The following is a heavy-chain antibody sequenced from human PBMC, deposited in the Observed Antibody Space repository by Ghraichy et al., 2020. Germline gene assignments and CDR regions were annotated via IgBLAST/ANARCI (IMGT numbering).Heavy chain of an antibody. J-gene: IGHJ1*01. CDR2: ISGSGGST. CDR1: GFTFSSYA. CDR3: AKDHGDSHLGYFQH. D-gene: IGHD4-17*01. Sequence: GESLNISCAASGFTFSSYAMSWVRQAPGKGLEWVSAISGSGGSTYYADSVKGRFTISRDNSKNTLYLQMNSLRAEDTAVYYCAKDHGDSHLGYFQHWGQGTLVTVSS. V-gene: IGHV3-23*01.